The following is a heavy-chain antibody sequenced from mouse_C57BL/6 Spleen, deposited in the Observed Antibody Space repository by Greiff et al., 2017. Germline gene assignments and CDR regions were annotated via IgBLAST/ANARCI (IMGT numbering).Heavy chain of an antibody. Sequence: QVQLQQSGAELVRPGTSVKMSCKASGYTFTNYWIGWAKQRPGHGLEWIGDIYPGGGYTNYNEKFKGKAKLTADKSSSTAYMQFSSLTSEDSAIYYCARLTTTVGAMDYWGQGTSVTVSS. V-gene: IGHV1-63*01. CDR3: ARLTTTVGAMDY. D-gene: IGHD1-1*01. CDR1: GYTFTNYW. CDR2: IYPGGGYT. J-gene: IGHJ4*01.